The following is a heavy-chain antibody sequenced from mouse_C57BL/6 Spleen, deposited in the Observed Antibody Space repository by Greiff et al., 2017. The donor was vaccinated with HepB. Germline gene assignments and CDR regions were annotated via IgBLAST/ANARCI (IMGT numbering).Heavy chain of an antibody. D-gene: IGHD1-1*01. CDR3: ARGTGITTVDY. J-gene: IGHJ2*01. Sequence: EVKLMESGPGLVKPSQSLSLTCSVTGYSITSGYYWNWIRQFPGNKLEWMGYISYDGSNNYNPSLKNRISITRDTSKNQFFLKLNSVTTEDTATYYCARGTGITTVDYWGQGTTLTVSS. V-gene: IGHV3-6*01. CDR2: ISYDGSN. CDR1: GYSITSGYY.